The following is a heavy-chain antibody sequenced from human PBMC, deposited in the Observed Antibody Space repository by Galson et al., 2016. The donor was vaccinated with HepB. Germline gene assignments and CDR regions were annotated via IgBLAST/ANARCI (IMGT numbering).Heavy chain of an antibody. Sequence: SLRLSCAASGFIFDDYAFHWVRQAPGQGLEWVPSITWNSYEIGYDDSVKGRFPISRDNAKNSLYLQLNSVRSEDTALYYCATDHTYDSSGFLHYWGQGTLVTVSS. J-gene: IGHJ4*02. CDR1: GFIFDDYA. V-gene: IGHV3-9*01. CDR2: ITWNSYEI. D-gene: IGHD3-22*01. CDR3: ATDHTYDSSGFLHY.